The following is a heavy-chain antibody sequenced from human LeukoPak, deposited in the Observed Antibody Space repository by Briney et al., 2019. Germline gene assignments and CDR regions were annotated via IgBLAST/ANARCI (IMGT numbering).Heavy chain of an antibody. D-gene: IGHD2-15*01. CDR3: ARDGVVVAATRFDH. CDR1: GFTFSSYE. Sequence: GGSLRLSCAASGFTFSSYEMNWVRQAPGKGLEWVSYISSSGSTIYYADSVKGRFTISRDNAKNSLYLQMNSLRAEDTAVYYCARDGVVVAATRFDHWGQGTLVTVSS. J-gene: IGHJ4*02. CDR2: ISSSGSTI. V-gene: IGHV3-48*03.